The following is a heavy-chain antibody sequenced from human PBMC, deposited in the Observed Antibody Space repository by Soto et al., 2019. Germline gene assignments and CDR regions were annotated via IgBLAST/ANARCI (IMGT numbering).Heavy chain of an antibody. CDR1: GGSISSYY. J-gene: IGHJ3*02. CDR2: IYYSGST. D-gene: IGHD3-10*01. CDR3: ARQSGGVRGVTPRGGAFDI. V-gene: IGHV4-59*08. Sequence: SETLSLTCTVSGGSISSYYWSWIRQPPGKGLEWIGYIYYSGSTNYNPSLKSRVTISVDTSKNQFSLKLSSVTAADTAVYYCARQSGGVRGVTPRGGAFDIWGQGTMVTVSS.